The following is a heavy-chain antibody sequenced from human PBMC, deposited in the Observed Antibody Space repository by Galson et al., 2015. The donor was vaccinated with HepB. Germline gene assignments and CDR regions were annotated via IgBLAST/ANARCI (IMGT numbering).Heavy chain of an antibody. D-gene: IGHD3-3*01. CDR1: GFTFSNYA. V-gene: IGHV3-23*01. CDR2: IPGRGDTT. CDR3: AKNRREIITSFGVVKPSFYFDF. Sequence: SLRLSCAASGFTFSNYAMSWVRQAPGKGLEWVSTIPGRGDTTFYPDSVKGRFTISRDNSKNTLYLEMNSLRAEDAAVYYRAKNRREIITSFGVVKPSFYFDFWGQGTLITVSS. J-gene: IGHJ4*02.